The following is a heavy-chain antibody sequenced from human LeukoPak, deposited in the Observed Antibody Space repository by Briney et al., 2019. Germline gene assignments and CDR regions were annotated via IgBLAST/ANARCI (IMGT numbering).Heavy chain of an antibody. CDR2: INPNSGGT. J-gene: IGHJ3*02. CDR3: ARAGDSSSYYYGAFDI. D-gene: IGHD3-22*01. CDR1: GYTFTGYY. V-gene: IGHV1-2*06. Sequence: GASVKVSCKASGYTFTGYYMHWLRQAPGQGLEWMGRINPNSGGTNYAQKFQGRVTMTRDTSISTAYVELSRLRSDDTAVYYCARAGDSSSYYYGAFDIWGQGTMVTVSS.